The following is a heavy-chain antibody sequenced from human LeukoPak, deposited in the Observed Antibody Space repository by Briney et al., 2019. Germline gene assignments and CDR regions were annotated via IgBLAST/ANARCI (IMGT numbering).Heavy chain of an antibody. D-gene: IGHD3-22*01. J-gene: IGHJ4*02. CDR1: GFTFSSYA. V-gene: IGHV3-23*01. CDR3: ARDPRGPIGYDSSGRDTFDY. Sequence: GGSLRLSCAASGFTFSSYAMNWVRQAPGKGLEWVSGISGSVTNTDYIESVKGRFTVSRDNSKNTLYLQMNSLRSEDTAVYYCARDPRGPIGYDSSGRDTFDYWGQGTLVTVSS. CDR2: ISGSVTNT.